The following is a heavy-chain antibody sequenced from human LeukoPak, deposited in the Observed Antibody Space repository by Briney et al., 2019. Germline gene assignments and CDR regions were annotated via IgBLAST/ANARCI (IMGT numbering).Heavy chain of an antibody. CDR2: IYYSGST. V-gene: IGHV4-59*01. CDR1: GGSISSYY. D-gene: IGHD3-3*01. CDR3: ARAYYDFWSAYCYYYMDV. Sequence: KTSETLSLTCTVSGGSISSYYWSWIRQPPGKGLEWIGSIYYSGSTNYNPSLKSRVTISVDTSKNQFSLKLSSVTAADTAVYYCARAYYDFWSAYCYYYMDVWGKGTTVTVSS. J-gene: IGHJ6*03.